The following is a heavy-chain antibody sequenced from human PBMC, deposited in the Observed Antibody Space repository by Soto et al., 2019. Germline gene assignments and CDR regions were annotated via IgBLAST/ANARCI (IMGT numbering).Heavy chain of an antibody. CDR3: TTDSGITMIVVSL. CDR1: GFTFSNAW. CDR2: IKSKTDGGTT. J-gene: IGHJ3*01. D-gene: IGHD3-22*01. V-gene: IGHV3-15*01. Sequence: GGSLRLSCAASGFTFSNAWMSWVRQAPGKGLEWVGRIKSKTDGGTTDYAAPVKGRFTISRDDSKNTLYLQMNSLKTEDTAVYYCTTDSGITMIVVSLWGQGTMVTVSS.